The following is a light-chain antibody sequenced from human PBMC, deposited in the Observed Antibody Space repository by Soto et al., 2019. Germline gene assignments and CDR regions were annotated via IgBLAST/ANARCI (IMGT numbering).Light chain of an antibody. CDR2: DVS. CDR3: CSYAGSYTYV. V-gene: IGLV2-11*01. J-gene: IGLJ1*01. CDR1: SSDVGGYNY. Sequence: QSALIQPRSVSGSPGQSVTISCTGTSSDVGGYNYVSWYQQHPGKAPKLMIYDVSERPSGVPDRFSGSKSGNTASLTISGLQAEDEADYYCCSYAGSYTYVFGTGTQLTV.